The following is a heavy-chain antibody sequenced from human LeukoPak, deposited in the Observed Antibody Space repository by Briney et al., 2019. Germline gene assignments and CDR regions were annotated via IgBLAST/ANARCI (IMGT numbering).Heavy chain of an antibody. Sequence: GRSLRLSCAASGFTFSSYGMHWVRQAPGKGLEWVAVISYDGSNKYYADSVKGRFTISRDNSKNTLYLQMNSLRAEDTAVYYCAKDLERIVGAPGAFDIWGQGTMVTVSS. V-gene: IGHV3-30*18. CDR1: GFTFSSYG. J-gene: IGHJ3*02. D-gene: IGHD1-26*01. CDR2: ISYDGSNK. CDR3: AKDLERIVGAPGAFDI.